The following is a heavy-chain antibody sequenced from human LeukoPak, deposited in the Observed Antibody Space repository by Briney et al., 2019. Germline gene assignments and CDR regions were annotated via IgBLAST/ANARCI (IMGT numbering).Heavy chain of an antibody. CDR2: ISAYNGNT. CDR1: GGTFSSYA. V-gene: IGHV1-18*01. J-gene: IGHJ4*02. D-gene: IGHD5-18*01. Sequence: ASVKVSCKASGGTFSSYAISWVRQAPGQGLEWMGWISAYNGNTNYAQKLQGRVTMTTDTSTSTAYMELRSLRSDDTAVYYCARNRRIQLWGPDYWGQGTLVTVSS. CDR3: ARNRRIQLWGPDY.